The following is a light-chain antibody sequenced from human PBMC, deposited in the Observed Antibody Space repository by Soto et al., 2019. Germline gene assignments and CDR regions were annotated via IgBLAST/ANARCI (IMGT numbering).Light chain of an antibody. CDR1: SSNIGSNY. J-gene: IGLJ2*01. V-gene: IGLV1-47*01. CDR3: AAWDDSLSSLV. CDR2: RNN. Sequence: QSVLTQPPSASGTPGQRVTISCSGSSSNIGSNYVYWYHQLPGTAPKLVIFRNNQRPSGVPDRFSGSKSVTSASLAISGLRSEDEADYFCAAWDDSLSSLVFGRGTKLTVL.